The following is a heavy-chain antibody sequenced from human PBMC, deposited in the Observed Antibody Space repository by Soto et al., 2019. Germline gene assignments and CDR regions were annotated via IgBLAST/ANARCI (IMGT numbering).Heavy chain of an antibody. CDR1: GFTFSSYA. Sequence: QVQLVESGGGVVQPGRSLRLSCAASGFTFSSYAMHWVRQAPGKGLEWVAVISYDGSNKYYADSVKGRFTISRDNSKNTLYLQMNSLRAEDTAVYYCARDQGITMIVVLDYWGQGTLVTVSS. V-gene: IGHV3-30-3*01. CDR2: ISYDGSNK. D-gene: IGHD3-22*01. CDR3: ARDQGITMIVVLDY. J-gene: IGHJ4*02.